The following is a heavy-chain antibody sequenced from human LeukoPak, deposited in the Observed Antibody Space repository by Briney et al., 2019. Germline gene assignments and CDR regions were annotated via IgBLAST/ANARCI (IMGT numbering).Heavy chain of an antibody. Sequence: GGSLRLSCVGSGFAFNGSAMSWVRQAPGKGLEWVSGIYGSAYKTHYADSVKGRFTISRDNFENTLYLQMNNLRADDTAMYYCAKDTGFCTANSCFYDALDVWGRGTMVTVSS. D-gene: IGHD2-2*01. CDR3: AKDTGFCTANSCFYDALDV. V-gene: IGHV3-23*01. J-gene: IGHJ3*01. CDR1: GFAFNGSA. CDR2: IYGSAYKT.